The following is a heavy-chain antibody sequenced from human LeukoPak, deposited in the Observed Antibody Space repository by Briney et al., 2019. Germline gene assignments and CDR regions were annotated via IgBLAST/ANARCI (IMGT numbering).Heavy chain of an antibody. CDR2: IYHSGST. D-gene: IGHD2-15*01. CDR3: ARVQLSCSGGSCYSSYYMDV. J-gene: IGHJ6*03. CDR1: GYSISSGYY. Sequence: PSETLSLTCTVSGYSISSGYYWGWIRQPPGKGLEWIGSIYHSGSTYCNPSLKSRVTISVDTSKNQFSLKLSSVTAADTAVYYCARVQLSCSGGSCYSSYYMDVWGKGTTVTASS. V-gene: IGHV4-38-2*02.